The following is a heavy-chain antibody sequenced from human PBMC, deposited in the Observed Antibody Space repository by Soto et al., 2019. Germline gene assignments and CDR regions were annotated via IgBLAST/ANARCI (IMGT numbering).Heavy chain of an antibody. D-gene: IGHD5-12*01. V-gene: IGHV3-23*01. CDR3: AKSPWGLDGYNSDYYGMDV. J-gene: IGHJ6*02. CDR1: GLTFSTYA. CDR2: IGGSGTGGRT. Sequence: EVHLLESGGDLVQPGGSLRLSCTASGLTFSTYAMSWVRQAPGKGLEWVSAIGGSGTGGRTYYADSVKGRFTISRDNSKNPVYLQMKSLRADDTAGYYGAKSPWGLDGYNSDYYGMDVWGQGTTVTVSS.